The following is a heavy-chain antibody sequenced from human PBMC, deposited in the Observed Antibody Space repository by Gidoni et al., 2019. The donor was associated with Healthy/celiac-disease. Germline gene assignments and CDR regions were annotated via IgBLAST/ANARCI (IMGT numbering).Heavy chain of an antibody. D-gene: IGHD2-2*01. CDR1: GGSFSGYY. CDR2: INHSGST. CDR3: ARVGVVVPAAIWHYYYYMDV. Sequence: QVQLQQWGAGLLQPSATLSLTCAVYGGSFSGYYWSWIRQPPGKGLEWIGEINHSGSTNYNPSLKSRVTISVDTSKNQFSLKLSSVTAADTAVYYCARVGVVVPAAIWHYYYYMDVWGKGTTVTVSS. J-gene: IGHJ6*03. V-gene: IGHV4-34*01.